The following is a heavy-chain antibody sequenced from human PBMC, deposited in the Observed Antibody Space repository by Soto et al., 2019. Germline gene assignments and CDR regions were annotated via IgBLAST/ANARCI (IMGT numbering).Heavy chain of an antibody. V-gene: IGHV3-74*01. J-gene: IGHJ6*02. CDR2: FNSDGSST. CDR1: GFTFSSYW. Sequence: PGGSLRLSCAASGFTFSSYWMHWVRQAPGKGLVWVSRFNSDGSSTTYADSVKGRFTISRDNAKNTLYLQMNSLRAEDTAVYYCARDVIAVAGAWDYYYYGMDVWGQGTTVTVSS. CDR3: ARDVIAVAGAWDYYYYGMDV. D-gene: IGHD6-19*01.